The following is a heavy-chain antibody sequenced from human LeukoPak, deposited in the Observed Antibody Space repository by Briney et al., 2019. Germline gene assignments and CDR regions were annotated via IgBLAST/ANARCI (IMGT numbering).Heavy chain of an antibody. D-gene: IGHD3-22*01. J-gene: IGHJ4*02. V-gene: IGHV3-48*01. CDR2: ISSSSSTI. CDR3: ARAMYYYDSSGYYYDGSDY. Sequence: GGSLRLSCAASGFTFSSYSMNWVRQAPGKGLEWVSYISSSSSTIYYADSVKGRFTISRDNAKNSLYLQMNSLRAEDTAVYYCARAMYYYDSSGYYYDGSDYWGQGTLVTVSS. CDR1: GFTFSSYS.